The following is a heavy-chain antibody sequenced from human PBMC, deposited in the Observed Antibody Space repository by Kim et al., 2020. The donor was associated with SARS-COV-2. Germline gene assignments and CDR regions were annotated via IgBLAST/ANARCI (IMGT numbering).Heavy chain of an antibody. CDR1: GFTFSSYG. V-gene: IGHV3-30*18. J-gene: IGHJ2*01. Sequence: GGSLRLSCEASGFTFSSYGMHWVRQAPGEGLEWVAIISYDGGNKYYADSVKGRFTISRDNSKNTLYLQMNSLRAEDTAVYYCAKYYGSGSYLEAPDLWGRGTLVTVSS. CDR2: ISYDGGNK. D-gene: IGHD3-10*01. CDR3: AKYYGSGSYLEAPDL.